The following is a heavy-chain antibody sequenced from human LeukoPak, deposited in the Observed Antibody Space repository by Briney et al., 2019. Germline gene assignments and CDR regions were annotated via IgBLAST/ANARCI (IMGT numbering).Heavy chain of an antibody. J-gene: IGHJ4*02. CDR2: IKSKTDGGTA. CDR1: GFPFSVVW. V-gene: IGHV3-15*01. D-gene: IGHD3-22*01. CDR3: TTDWYYYDSSGYYPIF. Sequence: GGSLRLSCAASGFPFSVVWMSWVRQAPGKGLEWVGRIKSKTDGGTADYAAPVKGRFTFSRDDSKNTLYLQMNSLNTEDTAVYYCTTDWYYYDSSGYYPIFWGQGTLVTVSS.